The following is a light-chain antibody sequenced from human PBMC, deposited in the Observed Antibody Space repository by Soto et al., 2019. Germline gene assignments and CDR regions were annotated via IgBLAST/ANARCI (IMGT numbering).Light chain of an antibody. CDR1: SSDVGGYNS. J-gene: IGLJ1*01. V-gene: IGLV2-14*03. CDR2: DVG. CDR3: SSFTSRMTNV. Sequence: QSVLTQPASVSGSPGESITISCTGTSSDVGGYNSVSWYQHHPGKAPKLIRYDVGDRPSRVSYRFSGSKSGNTASLTISGLQAGDEADYFCSSFTSRMTNVFGSGTKVAVL.